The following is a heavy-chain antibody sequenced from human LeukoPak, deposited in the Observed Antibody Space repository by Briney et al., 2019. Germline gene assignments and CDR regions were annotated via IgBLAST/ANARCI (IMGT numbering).Heavy chain of an antibody. V-gene: IGHV3-66*01. CDR1: GFSVSGNY. J-gene: IGHJ1*01. CDR2: IYTGGNT. Sequence: GGSLRLSCAASGFSVSGNYMIWVRQAPRKGLEWVSTIYTGGNTYYADSVEGRFTISRDSSENTLYLQMDSLRAEDTALYYCARAAGTGWAEYFQNWGQGALVTVSS. D-gene: IGHD6-19*01. CDR3: ARAAGTGWAEYFQN.